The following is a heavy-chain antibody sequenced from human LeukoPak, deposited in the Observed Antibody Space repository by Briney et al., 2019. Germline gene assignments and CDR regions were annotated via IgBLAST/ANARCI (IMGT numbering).Heavy chain of an antibody. V-gene: IGHV3-23*01. J-gene: IGHJ3*01. D-gene: IGHD4-17*01. CDR3: AKDPNGDYVGAFDF. CDR1: GFMFNGYS. CDR2: ISAGGRST. Sequence: GGSLRLSCAASGFMFNGYSMTWVRQAPGKGLEWVSVISAGGRSTNYADSVKGRFTISRDNSKNTLYLQMNSLRAEDTAVYYCAKDPNGDYVGAFDFWGQGIVVTVSS.